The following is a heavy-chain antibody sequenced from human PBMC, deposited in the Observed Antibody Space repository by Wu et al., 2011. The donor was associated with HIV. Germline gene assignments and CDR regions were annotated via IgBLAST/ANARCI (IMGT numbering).Heavy chain of an antibody. D-gene: IGHD3-9*01. Sequence: QVQLVQSGAEVKKPGASVKVSRKASGYTFSGYYMHWVRQAPGQGLEWMGWINPNSGDTNYAQKFQGRVTMTRDTSISTAYMELSRLRSDDTAVYYCARGLRYFDWCIDYWGQGTLVTVSS. CDR3: ARGLRYFDWCIDY. CDR2: INPNSGDT. J-gene: IGHJ4*02. V-gene: IGHV1-2*02. CDR1: GYTFSGYY.